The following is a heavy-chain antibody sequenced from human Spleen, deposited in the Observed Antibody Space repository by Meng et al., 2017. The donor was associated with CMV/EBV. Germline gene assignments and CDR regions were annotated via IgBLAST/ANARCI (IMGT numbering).Heavy chain of an antibody. V-gene: IGHV1-18*04. J-gene: IGHJ6*02. CDR3: ARDGYSSSADYYYYGMDV. CDR2: IIPVVDIP. Sequence: ASVKVSCKASGYTFTGHYMHWVRQAPGQGLEWMGGIIPVVDIPNYAQKLQGRVTMTTDTSTSTAYMELRSLRSDDTAVYYCARDGYSSSADYYYYGMDVWGQGTTVTVSS. D-gene: IGHD6-6*01. CDR1: GYTFTGHY.